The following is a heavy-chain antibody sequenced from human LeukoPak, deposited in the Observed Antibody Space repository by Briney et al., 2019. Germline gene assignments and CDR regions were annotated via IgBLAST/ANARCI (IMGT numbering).Heavy chain of an antibody. J-gene: IGHJ6*02. Sequence: SVKVSCKASGGTFSSYAISWVRQAPGQGLEWMGRIIPILGIANYAQKFQGRVTITADKSTSTAYMELSSLRSEDTAVYYCARGLGSGHPTYYHYYYGMDVWGQGTTVTVSS. CDR1: GGTFSSYA. D-gene: IGHD6-19*01. CDR3: ARGLGSGHPTYYHYYYGMDV. CDR2: IIPILGIA. V-gene: IGHV1-69*04.